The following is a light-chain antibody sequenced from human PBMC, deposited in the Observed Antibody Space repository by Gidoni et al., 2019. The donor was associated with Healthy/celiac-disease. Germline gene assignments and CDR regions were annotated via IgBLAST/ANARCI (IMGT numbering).Light chain of an antibody. CDR1: QSVSSSY. CDR2: GAS. V-gene: IGKV3-20*01. J-gene: IGKJ1*01. Sequence: EIVLTQSPGTLSLAPGERATLSCSASQSVSSSYLAWYQQTPGQAPRLLIYGASSRATGIPDRFSGSGSGTDFTLTISSLEPEDFAVYYCQQYGSSSWTFGQGTKVEIK. CDR3: QQYGSSSWT.